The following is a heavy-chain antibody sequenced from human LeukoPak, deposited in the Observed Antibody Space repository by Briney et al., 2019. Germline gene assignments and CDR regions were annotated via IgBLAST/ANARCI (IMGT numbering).Heavy chain of an antibody. J-gene: IGHJ3*02. D-gene: IGHD6-19*01. CDR2: IYYSGST. CDR1: GGSISSSSYY. CDR3: ARLLSSDWYKGAFDI. Sequence: SETLSLTCTVSGGSISSSSYYWGWIRQPPGKGLEWIGSIYYSGSTYYNPSLKSRVTISVDTSKNQFSLKLSSVTAADTAVYYCARLLSSDWYKGAFDIWGQGTMVTVSS. V-gene: IGHV4-39*01.